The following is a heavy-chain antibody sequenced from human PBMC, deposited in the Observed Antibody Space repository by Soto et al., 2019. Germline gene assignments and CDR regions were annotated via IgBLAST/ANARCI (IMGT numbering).Heavy chain of an antibody. J-gene: IGHJ6*02. CDR3: ARGDATKIVVTTYYAIYV. Sequence: GGSRRLSCTASGFTLSSYAMHWVRQAPGKGLEWVAVISYDGSNKYYADSVKGRFTISRDNSKNTLYLQMNSLRAEDTAVYYCARGDATKIVVTTYYAIYVCGQGTTVPVSS. CDR1: GFTLSSYA. V-gene: IGHV3-30-3*01. D-gene: IGHD4-17*01. CDR2: ISYDGSNK.